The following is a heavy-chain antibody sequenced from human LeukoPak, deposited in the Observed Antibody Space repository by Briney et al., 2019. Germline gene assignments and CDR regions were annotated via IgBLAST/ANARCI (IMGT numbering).Heavy chain of an antibody. D-gene: IGHD4-11*01. CDR1: GFTFKNAW. V-gene: IGHV3-15*01. Sequence: GGSLRLSCEASGFTFKNAWMSWVRQAPGKGLEWVGRIKSKIDGGTTDYAAPVKGRFTISRDDSKNTLYLQMNSLKTEDTAVYYCTTDHQTTVSPYYYYYYMDVWGKGTTVTVSS. CDR3: TTDHQTTVSPYYYYYYMDV. CDR2: IKSKIDGGTT. J-gene: IGHJ6*03.